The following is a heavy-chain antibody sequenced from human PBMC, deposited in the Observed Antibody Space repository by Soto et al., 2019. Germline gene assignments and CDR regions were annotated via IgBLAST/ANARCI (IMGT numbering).Heavy chain of an antibody. J-gene: IGHJ6*02. CDR2: IYYSGST. D-gene: IGHD6-13*01. V-gene: IGHV4-39*01. CDR3: ARLIGSSWYDYYYYGMDV. Sequence: PSETLSLTCTVSGGSISSSSYYWGWIRQPPGKGLEWIGSIYYSGSTYYNPSLKSRVTISVDTSKNQFSLKLSSVTAADTAVYYCARLIGSSWYDYYYYGMDVWGQGTTVTVSS. CDR1: GGSISSSSYY.